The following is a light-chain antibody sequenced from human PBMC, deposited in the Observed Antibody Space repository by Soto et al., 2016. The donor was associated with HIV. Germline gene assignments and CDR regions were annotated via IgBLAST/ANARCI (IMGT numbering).Light chain of an antibody. J-gene: IGKJ2*01. V-gene: IGKV1-6*01. CDR2: PTS. CDR1: QDIKNE. Sequence: AIQMTQSPSSLSASVGDRVTITCRASQDIKNELAWYQQKPGWAPKLLIYPTSSLGSAVPSRFSGSASGTYFTLTISSLQPEDAASYFCLQDYSYPXTFGRGPSWSSN. CDR3: LQDYSYPXT.